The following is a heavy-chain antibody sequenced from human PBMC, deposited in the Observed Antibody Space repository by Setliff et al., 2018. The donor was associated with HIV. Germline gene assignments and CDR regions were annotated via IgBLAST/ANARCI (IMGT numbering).Heavy chain of an antibody. CDR2: INPSGGST. V-gene: IGHV1-46*01. CDR1: GYTFTSYY. J-gene: IGHJ6*03. Sequence: ASVKVSCKASGYTFTSYYMHWVRQAPGQGLEWMGIINPSGGSTSYAQKFQGRVTMTRDTSTSTVYMELSSLRSEDTAVYYCARVSSTSCYGGPCRRTPRDYYYYYYMDVWGKGTTGTSP. D-gene: IGHD2-2*01. CDR3: ARVSSTSCYGGPCRRTPRDYYYYYYMDV.